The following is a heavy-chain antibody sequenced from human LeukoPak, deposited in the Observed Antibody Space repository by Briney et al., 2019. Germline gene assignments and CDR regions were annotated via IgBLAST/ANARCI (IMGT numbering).Heavy chain of an antibody. Sequence: GGSLRLSCAASGFTFSSYSMNWVRQAPGRRLEWVSSISSSSSYIYYAGSVKGRCTISRDNAKNSLYLQMNSLRAEDTAVYYCARDGSGYSPYYFDYWGQGTLVTVSS. D-gene: IGHD5-18*01. J-gene: IGHJ4*02. V-gene: IGHV3-21*01. CDR1: GFTFSSYS. CDR3: ARDGSGYSPYYFDY. CDR2: ISSSSSYI.